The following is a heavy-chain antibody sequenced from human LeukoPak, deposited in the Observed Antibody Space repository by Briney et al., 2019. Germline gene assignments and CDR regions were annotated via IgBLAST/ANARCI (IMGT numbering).Heavy chain of an antibody. J-gene: IGHJ4*02. CDR2: IYYSGGT. Sequence: PSETLSLTCTVSGGSISSSSYYWGWIRQPPGKGLEWIGSIYYSGGTYYNPSLKSRVTISVDTSKNQFSLKLSSVTAADTAVYYCARELHFDYWGQGTLVTVSS. CDR3: ARELHFDY. CDR1: GGSISSSSYY. V-gene: IGHV4-39*02.